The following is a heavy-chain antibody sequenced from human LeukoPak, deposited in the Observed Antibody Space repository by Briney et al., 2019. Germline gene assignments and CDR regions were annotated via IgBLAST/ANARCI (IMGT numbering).Heavy chain of an antibody. V-gene: IGHV4-61*02. Sequence: KSSETLSLTCTVSGGSISSSSYYWSWIRQPAGKGLEWIGRIYTSGSTNYNPSLKSRVTMSVDTSKNQFSLKLSSVTAADTAVYYCARDLEQQLAYYYYYYMDVWGKGTTVTVSS. CDR2: IYTSGST. CDR1: GGSISSSSYY. J-gene: IGHJ6*03. D-gene: IGHD6-13*01. CDR3: ARDLEQQLAYYYYYYMDV.